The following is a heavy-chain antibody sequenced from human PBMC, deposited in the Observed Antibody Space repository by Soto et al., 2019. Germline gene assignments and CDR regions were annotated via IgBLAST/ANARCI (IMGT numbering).Heavy chain of an antibody. CDR3: ARGHGSGSYYTWFDP. CDR1: GGTFSSYA. D-gene: IGHD3-10*01. Sequence: SVKVSCKASGGTFSSYAISWVRQAPGQGLEWMGGIIPIFGTANYAQKFQGRVTITADESTSTAYMELSSLRSEDTAVYYCARGHGSGSYYTWFDPWGQGTLVTVSS. J-gene: IGHJ5*02. V-gene: IGHV1-69*13. CDR2: IIPIFGTA.